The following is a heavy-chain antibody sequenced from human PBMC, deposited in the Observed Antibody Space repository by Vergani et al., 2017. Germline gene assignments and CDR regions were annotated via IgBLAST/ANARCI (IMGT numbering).Heavy chain of an antibody. CDR3: ARVLGLLWFGDYGMDV. CDR1: GYTFTRYS. D-gene: IGHD3-10*01. CDR2: INTNTGNP. V-gene: IGHV7-4-1*02. Sequence: QVQLVQSGSELKKPGASVKVSCKASGYTFTRYSVNWVRQAPGQGLEWMGWINTNTGNPTYVQGFTGRFVFSLDTSGSTAYLQISSLKAEDSAVYYCARVLGLLWFGDYGMDVWGQGTTVTVSS. J-gene: IGHJ6*02.